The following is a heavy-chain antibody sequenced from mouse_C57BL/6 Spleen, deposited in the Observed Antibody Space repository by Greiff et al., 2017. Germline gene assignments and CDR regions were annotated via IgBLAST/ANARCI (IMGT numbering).Heavy chain of an antibody. V-gene: IGHV14-2*01. Sequence: EVKLLESGAELVKPGASVKLSCTASGFNIKDYYMHWVKQRTEQGLEWIGRIDPEDGETKYAPKFQGKATITADTSSNTAYLQLSSLTSEDTAVYYCAGNDGNYLYYAMDYWGQGTSVTVSS. CDR1: GFNIKDYY. CDR3: AGNDGNYLYYAMDY. J-gene: IGHJ4*01. CDR2: IDPEDGET. D-gene: IGHD2-1*01.